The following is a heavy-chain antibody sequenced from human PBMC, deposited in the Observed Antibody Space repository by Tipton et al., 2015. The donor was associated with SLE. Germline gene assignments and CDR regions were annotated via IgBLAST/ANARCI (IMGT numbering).Heavy chain of an antibody. V-gene: IGHV1-18*01. CDR1: GYTFTSYG. CDR3: ASPMVRGGGAFDI. J-gene: IGHJ3*02. CDR2: ISAHNNNT. Sequence: QVQLVQSGAEVKKPGASVKVSCKAFGYTFTSYGISWVRQAPGQGLEWMGWISAHNNNTNYVEKLQGRVTMTRDTSTSTAYMELRSLRSDDTAVYYCASPMVRGGGAFDIWGQGTRVTVSS. D-gene: IGHD3-10*01.